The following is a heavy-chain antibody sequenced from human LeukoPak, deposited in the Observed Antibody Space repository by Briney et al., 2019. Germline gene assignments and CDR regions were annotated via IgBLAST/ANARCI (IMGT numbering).Heavy chain of an antibody. V-gene: IGHV1-69*05. J-gene: IGHJ6*03. CDR2: IIPIFGTA. CDR3: AGNTQTPYSNYEGDYYYYMDV. CDR1: GGTFSSYA. D-gene: IGHD4-11*01. Sequence: SVKVSCKASGGTFSSYAISWVRQAPGQGLEWMGGIIPIFGTANYAQKFQGRVTITTDESTSTAYMELSSLRSEDTAVYYCAGNTQTPYSNYEGDYYYYMDVWGKGTTVTVSS.